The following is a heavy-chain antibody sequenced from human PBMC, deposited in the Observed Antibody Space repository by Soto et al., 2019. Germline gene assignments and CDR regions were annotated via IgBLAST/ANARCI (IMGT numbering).Heavy chain of an antibody. CDR1: GFTFRSYV. V-gene: IGHV3-30*19. CDR2: TSYDGSDK. Sequence: QVQLVESGGGVVQPGTSLRVSCVGSGFTFRSYVIHWVRQAPGKGLEWVALTSYDGSDKYYGESVRGRFNISRDNSRNKVDLQMDSLRLEDTALYYCARWGTTGGLDVWGQGTLVSVSS. D-gene: IGHD3-16*01. CDR3: ARWGTTGGLDV. J-gene: IGHJ1*01.